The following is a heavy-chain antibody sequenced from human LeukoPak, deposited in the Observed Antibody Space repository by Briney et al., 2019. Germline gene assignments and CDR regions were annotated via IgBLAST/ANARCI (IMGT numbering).Heavy chain of an antibody. Sequence: GGFLRLSCGASGFTFTTYAVTWVRQAPGKGLEWVSSITGSGGSTYYGDSVKGRFTISRDNSKNSLYLQMNSLRAEDTAVYYWAKSPRHHIFNGHLKPHWFDFWGQGTLVTV. V-gene: IGHV3-23*01. CDR1: GFTFTTYA. D-gene: IGHD3-9*01. CDR3: AKSPRHHIFNGHLKPHWFDF. J-gene: IGHJ5*01. CDR2: ITGSGGST.